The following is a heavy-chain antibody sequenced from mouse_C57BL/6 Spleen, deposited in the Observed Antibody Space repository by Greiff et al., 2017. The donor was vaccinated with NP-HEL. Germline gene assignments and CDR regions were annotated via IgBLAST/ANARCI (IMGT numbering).Heavy chain of an antibody. D-gene: IGHD1-1*01. CDR2: IDPSDSET. V-gene: IGHV1-52*01. CDR1: GYTFTSYW. Sequence: QVHVKQSGAELVRPGSSVKLSCKASGYTFTSYWMHWVKQRPIQGLEWIGNIDPSDSETHYNQKFKDKATLTVDKSSSTAYMQLSSLTSEDSAVYYCARLWGITTVVPYYAMDYWGQGTSVTVSS. J-gene: IGHJ4*01. CDR3: ARLWGITTVVPYYAMDY.